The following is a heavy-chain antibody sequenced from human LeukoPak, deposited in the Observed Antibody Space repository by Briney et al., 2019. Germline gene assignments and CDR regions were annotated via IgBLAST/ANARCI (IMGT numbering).Heavy chain of an antibody. Sequence: GGSLRLSCAASGFTFSSYAMSWVRQLPGKGLEWLSYINDSGGSTYYADSVKGRFVISRDNSKNSLYLQINSLRAEDTAIYYCATYNYVWGRYRLAQIDYWGQGTLVTVSS. V-gene: IGHV3-23*01. CDR3: ATYNYVWGRYRLAQIDY. CDR2: INDSGGST. CDR1: GFTFSSYA. J-gene: IGHJ4*01. D-gene: IGHD3-16*02.